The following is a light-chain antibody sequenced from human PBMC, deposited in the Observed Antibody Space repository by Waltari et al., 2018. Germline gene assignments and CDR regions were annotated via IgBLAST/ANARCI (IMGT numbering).Light chain of an antibody. Sequence: QSALTQPASVSGSPGQSITISCTGTSSDVGDNYYVHWYQQFPGKAPQLIIYDVSNRPSGVSNRFSGSKSGNTASLTISGLQAEDEADYSCTTHTSSSTYVFGTGTKVSVL. J-gene: IGLJ1*01. CDR3: TTHTSSSTYV. V-gene: IGLV2-14*01. CDR1: SSDVGDNYY. CDR2: DVS.